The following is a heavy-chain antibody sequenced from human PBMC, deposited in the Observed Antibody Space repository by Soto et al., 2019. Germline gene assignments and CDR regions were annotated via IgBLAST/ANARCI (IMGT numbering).Heavy chain of an antibody. Sequence: QVQMVQSGAEVKKPGASVKVSFKTSGYIFTKYDITWVRQAPGQGLEWMGWISAYNGNTNYAQKLQDRVTMTTDTSTSTAYMEVRSLRSDDTAVYYCARGADGDYWGQGTLVIVSS. CDR2: ISAYNGNT. CDR3: ARGADGDY. V-gene: IGHV1-18*01. CDR1: GYIFTKYD. D-gene: IGHD6-25*01. J-gene: IGHJ4*02.